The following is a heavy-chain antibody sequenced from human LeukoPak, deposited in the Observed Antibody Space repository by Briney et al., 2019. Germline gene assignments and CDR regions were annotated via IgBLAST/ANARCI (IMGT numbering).Heavy chain of an antibody. V-gene: IGHV1-2*02. Sequence: ASVKVSCKASGYTFTGYYMHWVRQAPGQGLEWMGWINPNSGGTNYAQKFQGRVTMTRDTSTSTAYMELSRLRSDDTAVYYCASSSSGSYRDAFDIWGQGTMVTVSS. D-gene: IGHD6-19*01. CDR3: ASSSSGSYRDAFDI. CDR2: INPNSGGT. J-gene: IGHJ3*02. CDR1: GYTFTGYY.